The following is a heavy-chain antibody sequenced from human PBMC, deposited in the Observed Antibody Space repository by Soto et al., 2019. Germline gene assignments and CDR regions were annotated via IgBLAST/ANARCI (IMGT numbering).Heavy chain of an antibody. Sequence: GGSLRLCCAAAGGTFSGYAMTWVRQATGKGLEWVSAISGGGDSIYYADSVKGRFTISRDQSKNTLYLQMHSLRAEDTAVYFCAKERDNGADRYYFDYWGQGSPVTVSS. V-gene: IGHV3-23*01. CDR1: GGTFSGYA. D-gene: IGHD2-8*01. CDR2: ISGGGDSI. CDR3: AKERDNGADRYYFDY. J-gene: IGHJ4*02.